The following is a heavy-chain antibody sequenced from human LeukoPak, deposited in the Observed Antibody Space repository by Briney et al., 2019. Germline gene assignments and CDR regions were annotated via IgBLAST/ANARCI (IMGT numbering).Heavy chain of an antibody. CDR1: GFTFSSYG. CDR2: IWYDGSNK. CDR3: ARDVMVRGTFDY. Sequence: GGSLRLSCAASGFTFSSYGMHWVRQAPGKGLEWVAVIWYDGSNKYYADSVKGRFTISRDNSKNTLYLQMNSLRAEDTAVYYCARDVMVRGTFDYWGQGTLVTVSS. D-gene: IGHD3-10*01. J-gene: IGHJ4*02. V-gene: IGHV3-33*01.